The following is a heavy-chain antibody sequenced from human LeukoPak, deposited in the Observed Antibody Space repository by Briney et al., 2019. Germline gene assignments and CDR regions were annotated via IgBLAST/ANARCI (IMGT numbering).Heavy chain of an antibody. CDR2: INPSGGST. CDR3: ARATGGGSYLSYYYYMDV. J-gene: IGHJ6*03. Sequence: ASVKVSCKASGYTFTSYYMHWVRQAPGQGLEWMGIINPSGGSTSYAQKLQGRVTMTRDTSTSTVYMELSSLRSEDTAVYYCARATGGGSYLSYYYYMDVWGKGTTVTVSS. CDR1: GYTFTSYY. D-gene: IGHD1-26*01. V-gene: IGHV1-46*04.